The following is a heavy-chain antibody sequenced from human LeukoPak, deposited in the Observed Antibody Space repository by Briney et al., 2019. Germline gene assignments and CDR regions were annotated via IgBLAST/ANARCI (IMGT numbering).Heavy chain of an antibody. J-gene: IGHJ5*02. CDR1: GFTFS. V-gene: IGHV3-30*02. CDR3: AKDGNWXSVS. D-gene: IGHD7-27*01. CDR2: IRHDGTDQ. Sequence: GGSLRLSCVGSGFTFSVHWVRQVPGKGLEWLTFIRHDGTDQHYSDSVRGRFTISRDNSKNTVYLQMNSLRPEDTALDYCAKDGNWXSVSWGQGTLVTVSS.